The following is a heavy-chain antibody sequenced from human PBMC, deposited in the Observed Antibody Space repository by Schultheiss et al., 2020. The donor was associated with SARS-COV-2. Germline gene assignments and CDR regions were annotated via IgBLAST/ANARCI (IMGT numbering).Heavy chain of an antibody. CDR1: GYTFTSYG. CDR3: ARQGWSPFDY. V-gene: IGHV1-18*01. D-gene: IGHD2-15*01. CDR2: ISVYNGNT. Sequence: ASVKVSCKASGYTFTSYGISWVRQAPGQGLEWMGWISVYNGNTNYAQKFQGRVTITADESTSTAHMELSSLRSEDTAVYYCARQGWSPFDYWGQGTLVTVSS. J-gene: IGHJ4*02.